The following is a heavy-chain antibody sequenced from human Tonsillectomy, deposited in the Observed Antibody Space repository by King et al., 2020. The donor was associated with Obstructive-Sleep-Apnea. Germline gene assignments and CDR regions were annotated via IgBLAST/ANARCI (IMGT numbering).Heavy chain of an antibody. Sequence: QLVQSGAEVKKPGASVKVSCKSSGYTFTSYDINWVRQATGQGLEWMGWMNHNSGNTGDAQKFQGRVTMNRETSIITAYMELSSLRSEDTAVYYCAKTTVTTSFDPWGQGTLVTVSS. CDR1: GYTFTSYD. D-gene: IGHD4-17*01. CDR2: MNHNSGNT. CDR3: AKTTVTTSFDP. J-gene: IGHJ5*02. V-gene: IGHV1-8*01.